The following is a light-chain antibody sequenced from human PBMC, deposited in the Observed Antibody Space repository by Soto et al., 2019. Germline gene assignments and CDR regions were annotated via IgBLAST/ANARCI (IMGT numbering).Light chain of an antibody. V-gene: IGKV3-15*01. CDR2: DAS. CDR1: QSVSSY. J-gene: IGKJ4*01. Sequence: EIVLTQSPATLSLSLWEIATLSCRASQSVSSYLAWYQQKPCQAPRLLIHDASTRATGIPARFSGSGSGTEFILTISSLQSEDFAVYYCQQYNNWPPLTFGGGTKVDIK. CDR3: QQYNNWPPLT.